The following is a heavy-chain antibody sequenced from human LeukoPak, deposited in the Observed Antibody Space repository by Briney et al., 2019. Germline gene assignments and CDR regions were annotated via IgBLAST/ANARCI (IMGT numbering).Heavy chain of an antibody. V-gene: IGHV4-4*07. CDR3: ARASGMYDSSGYAPPFDY. J-gene: IGHJ4*02. Sequence: SETLSLTCSVSGGSISSFYWSWIRQPAGKGLEWIGRIYTSGSTNYNPSLKSRVTISVDTSKNQFSLKLSSVTAADTAVYYCARASGMYDSSGYAPPFDYWGQGTLVTVSS. D-gene: IGHD3-22*01. CDR1: GGSISSFY. CDR2: IYTSGST.